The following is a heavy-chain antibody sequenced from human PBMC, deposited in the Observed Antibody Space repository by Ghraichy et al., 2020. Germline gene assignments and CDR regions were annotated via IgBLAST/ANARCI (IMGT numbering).Heavy chain of an antibody. CDR1: GASISSSDW. J-gene: IGHJ5*02. CDR2: MHHGGNT. V-gene: IGHV4-4*02. CDR3: ARVPCCPSGFSDGSGYYWEMRWFDP. D-gene: IGHD3-22*01. Sequence: SETLSLTCAVSGASISSSDWWTWVRQPPGKGLEWLAEMHHGGNTNYNPSIRSRVTISLDKSRNLLSLNVKSVTAADTAVYFCARVPCCPSGFSDGSGYYWEMRWFDPWGRGTLVTVDS.